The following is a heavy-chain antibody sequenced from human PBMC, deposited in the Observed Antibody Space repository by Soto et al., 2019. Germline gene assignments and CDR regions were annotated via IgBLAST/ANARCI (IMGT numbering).Heavy chain of an antibody. Sequence: SETLSLTCTVSGGSVSSYYWSWIRQPPGKGLEWIGYIYYSGSTNYNPSLKSRVTISVDTSKNQFSLKLSSVTAADTAVYYCASLSWGTGAHYWDQGTLVTVSS. CDR3: ASLSWGTGAHY. CDR2: IYYSGST. V-gene: IGHV4-59*08. D-gene: IGHD3-16*01. CDR1: GGSVSSYY. J-gene: IGHJ4*02.